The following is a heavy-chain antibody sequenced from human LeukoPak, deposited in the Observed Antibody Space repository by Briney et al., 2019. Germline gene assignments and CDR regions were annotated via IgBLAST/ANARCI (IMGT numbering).Heavy chain of an antibody. CDR1: GFTFSNYA. J-gene: IGHJ4*02. D-gene: IGHD5-18*01. Sequence: GGSLRLSCAASGFTFSNYAMSWVRQAPGKGLEWVSAITGSGGNTYYADSVKGRFTISRDNSKNTLYLQMNSLRAEDTAVYYCANRGYSYGVDYWGQGTLVTVSS. CDR2: ITGSGGNT. CDR3: ANRGYSYGVDY. V-gene: IGHV3-23*01.